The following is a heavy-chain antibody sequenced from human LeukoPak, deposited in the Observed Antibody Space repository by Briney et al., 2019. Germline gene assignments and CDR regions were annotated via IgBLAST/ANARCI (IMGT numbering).Heavy chain of an antibody. D-gene: IGHD2-2*01. CDR2: ISSSSSYI. J-gene: IGHJ5*02. CDR1: GFTFSSYG. CDR3: ARDGTRGYCSSTSCYWGNNWFDP. V-gene: IGHV3-21*01. Sequence: GGSLRLSCAASGFTFSSYGMNWVRQAPGKGLEWVSSISSSSSYIYYADSVKGRFTISRDNAKNSLYLQMNSLRAEDTAVYYCARDGTRGYCSSTSCYWGNNWFDPWGQGTLVTVSS.